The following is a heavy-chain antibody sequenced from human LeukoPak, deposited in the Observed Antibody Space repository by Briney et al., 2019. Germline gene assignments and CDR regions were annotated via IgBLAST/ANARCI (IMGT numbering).Heavy chain of an antibody. D-gene: IGHD3-3*01. CDR1: GDSISSYY. J-gene: IGHJ4*02. V-gene: IGHV4-38-2*02. CDR2: IYHSGST. CDR3: ASSLTIFGVVPFDY. Sequence: PSETLSLTCTVSGDSISSYYWSWIRQPPGKGLEWIGSIYHSGSTYYNPSLKSRVTISVDTSKNQFSLKLSSVTAADTAVYYCASSLTIFGVVPFDYWGQGTLVTVSS.